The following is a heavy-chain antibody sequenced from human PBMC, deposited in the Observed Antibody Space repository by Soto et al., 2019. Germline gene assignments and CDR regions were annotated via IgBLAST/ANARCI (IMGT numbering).Heavy chain of an antibody. CDR1: GFTFSSYG. D-gene: IGHD5-18*01. CDR2: ISYDGSNK. J-gene: IGHJ4*02. V-gene: IGHV3-30*18. Sequence: GGSLRLSCAASGFTFSSYGMHWVRQAPGKGLEWVAVISYDGSNKYYADSVKGRFTISRDNSKNTLYLQMNSLRAEDTAVYYCAKGSYENYFDYWGQGTLVTVSS. CDR3: AKGSYENYFDY.